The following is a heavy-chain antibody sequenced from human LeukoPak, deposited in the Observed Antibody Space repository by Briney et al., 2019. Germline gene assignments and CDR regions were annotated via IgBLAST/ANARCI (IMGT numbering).Heavy chain of an antibody. Sequence: SETLSLTCAVYGGSFSGYYWSWIRQPPGKGLEWIGEINHSGSTNYNPSLESRVTISVDTSKNQFSLKLSSVTAADTAVYYCARREEFCSSTSCYYPPFDPWGQGTLVTVSS. V-gene: IGHV4-34*01. CDR2: INHSGST. CDR3: ARREEFCSSTSCYYPPFDP. CDR1: GGSFSGYY. J-gene: IGHJ5*02. D-gene: IGHD2-2*01.